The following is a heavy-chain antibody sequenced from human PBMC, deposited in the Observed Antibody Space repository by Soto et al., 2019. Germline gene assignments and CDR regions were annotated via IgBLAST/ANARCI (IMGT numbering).Heavy chain of an antibody. CDR2: IYHSGST. J-gene: IGHJ3*02. Sequence: SETLSLTCAVSGGSISSGGYSWSWIRQPPGKGLEWIGYIYHSGSTYYNPSLKSRVTISVDRSKNQFSPKLSSVTAADTAVYYCARSSPFYNAFDIWGQGTMVIVSS. V-gene: IGHV4-30-2*01. CDR1: GGSISSGGYS. CDR3: ARSSPFYNAFDI. D-gene: IGHD3-3*01.